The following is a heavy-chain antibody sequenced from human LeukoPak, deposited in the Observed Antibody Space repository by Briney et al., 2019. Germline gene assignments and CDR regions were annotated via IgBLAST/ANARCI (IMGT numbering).Heavy chain of an antibody. CDR1: GXTVSSSY. CDR3: ARNILFAFDI. CDR2: IYNDGST. J-gene: IGHJ3*02. Sequence: GGSLRLSCAASGXTVSSSYLSWVRQAPGKGLESVSIIYNDGSTYYADSMKGRFTISRDDSKNTLYLQVNSLRAEDTAMYYCARNILFAFDIWGQGTMVTVSS. V-gene: IGHV3-53*01.